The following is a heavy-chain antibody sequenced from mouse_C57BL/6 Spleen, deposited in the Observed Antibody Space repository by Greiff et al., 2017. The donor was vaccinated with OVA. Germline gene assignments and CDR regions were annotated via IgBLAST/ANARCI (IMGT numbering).Heavy chain of an antibody. V-gene: IGHV1-82*01. Sequence: QVQLQQSGPELVKPGASVKISCKASGYAFSSSWMNWVKQRPGKGLEWIGRIYPGDGDTNYNGKFKGKATLTADKSSSTAYMPISSLTSEDSAVYFCARAPIYYDYDGRFAYWGQGTLVTVSA. J-gene: IGHJ3*01. D-gene: IGHD2-4*01. CDR2: IYPGDGDT. CDR3: ARAPIYYDYDGRFAY. CDR1: GYAFSSSW.